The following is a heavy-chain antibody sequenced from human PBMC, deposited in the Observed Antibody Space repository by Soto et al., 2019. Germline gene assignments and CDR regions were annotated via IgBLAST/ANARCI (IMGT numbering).Heavy chain of an antibody. Sequence: QVQLVQSGAEVKKPGASVKVSCKASGYTFTSYDINWVRQAPGQGLEWMGWMNHNSGNTGYAQKFQGRVTMTRNTSMSTAYMELSSRRSEDTAVYYWARGSDKFRYLDWLDGWFDPWGQGTLVTVSS. D-gene: IGHD3-9*01. CDR3: ARGSDKFRYLDWLDGWFDP. J-gene: IGHJ5*02. CDR2: MNHNSGNT. CDR1: GYTFTSYD. V-gene: IGHV1-8*01.